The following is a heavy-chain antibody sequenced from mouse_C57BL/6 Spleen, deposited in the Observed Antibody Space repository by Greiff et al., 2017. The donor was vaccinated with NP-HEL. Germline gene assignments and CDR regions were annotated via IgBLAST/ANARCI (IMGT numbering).Heavy chain of an antibody. D-gene: IGHD1-1*01. CDR1: GYTFTSYW. CDR2: IDPSDSDT. J-gene: IGHJ4*01. V-gene: IGHV1-50*01. Sequence: QVQLQQPGAELVKPGASVKLSCKASGYTFTSYWMQWVKQRPGQGLEWIGEIDPSDSDTNYNQKFKGKATLTVDKSSSTAYMQLSSLTSEDSAVYYCARRKFYYGSSMDCWGHGTSVTVSS. CDR3: ARRKFYYGSSMDC.